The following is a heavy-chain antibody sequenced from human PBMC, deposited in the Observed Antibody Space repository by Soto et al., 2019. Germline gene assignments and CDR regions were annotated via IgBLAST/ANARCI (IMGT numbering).Heavy chain of an antibody. CDR3: AKENRDYDFWSGSYSWYFQH. V-gene: IGHV3-23*01. D-gene: IGHD3-3*01. CDR1: VFTFSSYA. Sequence: EVQLLESGGGLVQHGGSLRLSCAASVFTFSSYAMSWVRQAPGKGLEWVSAISGSGGSTYYADSVKGRFTISRDNSKNTLYLQMNSLRAEDTAVYYCAKENRDYDFWSGSYSWYFQHWGQGTLVTVSS. CDR2: ISGSGGST. J-gene: IGHJ1*01.